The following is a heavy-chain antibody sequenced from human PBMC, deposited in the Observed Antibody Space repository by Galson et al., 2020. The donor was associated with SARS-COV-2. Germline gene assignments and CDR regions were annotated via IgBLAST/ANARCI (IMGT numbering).Heavy chain of an antibody. D-gene: IGHD2-2*01. CDR1: GFTFSTYA. J-gene: IGHJ4*02. CDR3: AKATTAGDCSRTTCYAAGFDC. Sequence: GGSLRLSCAASGFTFSTYAMSWVRQAPGKGLEWVSVISPGGVSTLYADSVNGRFAISRDNFKNTLYLEMNSLDADDTATYYCAKATTAGDCSRTTCYAAGFDCWGQGTLVTVSS. V-gene: IGHV3-23*01. CDR2: ISPGGVST.